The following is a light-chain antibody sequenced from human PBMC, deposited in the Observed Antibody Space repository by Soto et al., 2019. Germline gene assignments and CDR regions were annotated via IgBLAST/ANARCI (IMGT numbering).Light chain of an antibody. V-gene: IGKV3-20*01. J-gene: IGKJ1*01. CDR3: QQYGTSPRT. Sequence: EIVLTQSPGTLSLSPGERATLSCRASQSVGSLVAWYQQKPGQAPRLLIYATSSRATGIPDRFSGSGSQTDFTLTISRLEPEDFAVYYCQQYGTSPRTFGQGTKVDIK. CDR2: ATS. CDR1: QSVGSL.